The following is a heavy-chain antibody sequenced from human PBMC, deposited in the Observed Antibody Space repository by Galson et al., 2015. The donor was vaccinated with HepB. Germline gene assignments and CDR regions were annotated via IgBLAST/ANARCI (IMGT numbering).Heavy chain of an antibody. CDR1: GGSFSGYY. CDR3: ARHGERLISRVYYPTATFDI. V-gene: IGHV4-34*01. CDR2: INHSGST. J-gene: IGHJ3*02. Sequence: SETLSLTCAVYGGSFSGYYWSWIRQPPGKGLEWIGEINHSGSTNYNPSLKSRVTISVDTSKNQFSLKLSSVTAADTAVYYCARHGERLISRVYYPTATFDIWGQGTMVTVSS. D-gene: IGHD3-22*01.